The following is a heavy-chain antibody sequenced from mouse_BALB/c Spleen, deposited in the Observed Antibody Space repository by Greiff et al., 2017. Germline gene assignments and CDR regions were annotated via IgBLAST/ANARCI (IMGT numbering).Heavy chain of an antibody. CDR1: GFTFSSFG. CDR2: ISSGSSTI. V-gene: IGHV5-17*02. J-gene: IGHJ3*01. Sequence: EVMLVESGGGLVQPGGSRKLSCAASGFTFSSFGMHWVRQAPEKGLEWVAYISSGSSTIYYADTVKGRFTISRDNPKNTLFLQMTSLRSEDTAMYYCARIDYWGQGTLVTVSA. CDR3: ARIDY.